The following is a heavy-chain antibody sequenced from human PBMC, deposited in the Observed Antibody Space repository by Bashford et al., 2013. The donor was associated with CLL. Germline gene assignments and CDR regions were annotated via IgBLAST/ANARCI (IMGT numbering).Heavy chain of an antibody. CDR2: TIPIFGTA. Sequence: SVKGLLQGLLGGTFSSYAISWVRQAPGQGLEWMGGTIPIFGTANYAQKFQGRVTITADESTSTAYMELSSLRSEDTAVYYCARLPKSWHYDFGVVIGGPTFDYVGPGNPGSPSPQ. J-gene: IGHJ4*02. V-gene: IGHV1-69*13. CDR1: GGTFSSYA. CDR3: ARLPKSWHYDFGVVIGGPTFDY. D-gene: IGHD3-3*01.